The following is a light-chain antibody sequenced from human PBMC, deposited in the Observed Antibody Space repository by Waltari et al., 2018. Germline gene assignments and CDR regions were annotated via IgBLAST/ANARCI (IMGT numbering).Light chain of an antibody. CDR1: QDIKNY. CDR2: EAS. J-gene: IGKJ4*01. CDR3: QQYDRLPVT. V-gene: IGKV1-33*01. Sequence: DIHMTQTPSSLSASVGDRVTVTCQASQDIKNYRNWSHHKPGKAPKFLIYEASKFETGVPSRFSGSGSGKTFTFTISYLEPEDVGTYYCQQYDRLPVTFGGGTKVEI.